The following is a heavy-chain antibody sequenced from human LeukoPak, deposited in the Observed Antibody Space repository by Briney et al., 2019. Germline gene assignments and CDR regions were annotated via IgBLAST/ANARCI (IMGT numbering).Heavy chain of an antibody. CDR3: ARALDYYDYVWGSYRSSGQDFDY. J-gene: IGHJ4*02. CDR1: GYTFTSYD. V-gene: IGHV1-8*03. CDR2: MNPNSGNT. Sequence: ASVKVSCKASGYTFTSYDINWVRQATGQGLEWMGWMNPNSGNTAYAQKFQGRVTITRNTSISTAYMELSSLRSEDTAVYYCARALDYYDYVWGSYRSSGQDFDYWGQGTLVTVSS. D-gene: IGHD3-16*02.